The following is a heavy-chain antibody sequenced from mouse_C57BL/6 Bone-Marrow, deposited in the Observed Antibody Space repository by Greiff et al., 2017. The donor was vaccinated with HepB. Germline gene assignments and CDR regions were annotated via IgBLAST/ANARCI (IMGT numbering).Heavy chain of an antibody. CDR1: GYSITSGYY. D-gene: IGHD2-3*01. CDR2: ISYDGSN. CDR3: ARDGYYRFAY. J-gene: IGHJ3*01. V-gene: IGHV3-6*01. Sequence: EVQLVESGPGLVKPSQSLSLTCSVTGYSITSGYYWNWIRQFPGNKLEWMGYISYDGSNNYNPSLKNRISITRDTSKNQFFLKLNSVTTEDTATYYCARDGYYRFAYWGQGTLVTVSA.